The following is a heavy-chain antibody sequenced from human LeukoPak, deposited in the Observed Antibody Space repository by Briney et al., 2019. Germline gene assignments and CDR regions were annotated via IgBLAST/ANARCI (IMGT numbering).Heavy chain of an antibody. V-gene: IGHV1-18*01. CDR1: GYTFTDYD. CDR3: ARDLAWGYVEQRLGWLDP. Sequence: GASVKVPCKASGYTFTDYDITWVRQAPGQGLEWMGWISAHNGNTNYAEKFQGRFTMTTDTSTTTAYMELRSLRFDDTAVYYCARDLAWGYVEQRLGWLDPWGQGALVTVSS. CDR2: ISAHNGNT. D-gene: IGHD1/OR15-1a*01. J-gene: IGHJ5*02.